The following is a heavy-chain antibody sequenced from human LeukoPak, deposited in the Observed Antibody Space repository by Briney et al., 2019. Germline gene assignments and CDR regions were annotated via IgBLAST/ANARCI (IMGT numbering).Heavy chain of an antibody. D-gene: IGHD5-24*01. CDR2: ISSSSSTI. Sequence: QTGGSLRLSCAASGFTFSSYSMNWVRQAPGKGLEWVSYISSSSSTIYYADSVKGRFTISRDNAKNSLYLQMNSLRAEDTAVYYCARDGDGYNSRHDYWGQGTLVTVSS. J-gene: IGHJ4*02. CDR3: ARDGDGYNSRHDY. V-gene: IGHV3-48*01. CDR1: GFTFSSYS.